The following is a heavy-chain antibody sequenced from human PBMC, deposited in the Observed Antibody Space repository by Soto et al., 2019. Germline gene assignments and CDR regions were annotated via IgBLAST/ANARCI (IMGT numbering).Heavy chain of an antibody. J-gene: IGHJ4*02. CDR2: ISAYNGNT. V-gene: IGHV1-18*01. Sequence: ASVKVSCKASGYTFTSYGISWVRQAPGQGLEWMGWISAYNGNTNYAQKLQGRVTTTTDTSTSTAYMELRSLRSDDTAVYYCARDQNTAMAPRLFDYWGQGTLVTVSS. CDR1: GYTFTSYG. CDR3: ARDQNTAMAPRLFDY. D-gene: IGHD5-18*01.